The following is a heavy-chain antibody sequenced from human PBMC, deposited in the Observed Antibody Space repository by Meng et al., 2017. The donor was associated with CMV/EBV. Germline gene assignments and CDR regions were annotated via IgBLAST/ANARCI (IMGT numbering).Heavy chain of an antibody. CDR3: ARDRAGRITIFGVVQGGGMDV. Sequence: SAQVSCKASGGTFSSYAISWVRQAPGQGLEWMGGIIPIFGTANYAQKFQGRVTITTDESTSTAYMELSSLRSEDTAVYYCARDRAGRITIFGVVQGGGMDVWGQGTTVTVSS. CDR1: GGTFSSYA. CDR2: IIPIFGTA. V-gene: IGHV1-69*05. D-gene: IGHD3-3*01. J-gene: IGHJ6*02.